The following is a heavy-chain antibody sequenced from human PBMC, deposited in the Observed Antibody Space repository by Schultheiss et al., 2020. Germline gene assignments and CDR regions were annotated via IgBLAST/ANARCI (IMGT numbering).Heavy chain of an antibody. J-gene: IGHJ6*02. CDR3: ARDRGYGDYFYYYYGMDV. V-gene: IGHV3-33*01. D-gene: IGHD4-17*01. CDR1: GFTFSSYG. CDR2: IWYDGSNK. Sequence: GGSLRLSCAASGFTFSSYGMHWVRQAPGKGLEWVAVIWYDGSNKYYADSVKGRFTISRDNSKNTLYLQMNSLRAEDTAVYYCARDRGYGDYFYYYYGMDVWGQGTTVTVSS.